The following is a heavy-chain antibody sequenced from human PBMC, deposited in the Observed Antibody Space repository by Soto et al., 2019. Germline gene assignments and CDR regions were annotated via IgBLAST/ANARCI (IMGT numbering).Heavy chain of an antibody. CDR3: ARSFYP. V-gene: IGHV4-59*01. CDR1: GGSISHYH. J-gene: IGHJ5*02. Sequence: QLQLQESGPGLLKPSETLSLTCTVSGGSISHYHWNWIRQAPGKGMEWIGYIFYNGSTHYNPSFPSRVTISVDMSKNRLSLTLTSVTAADTAVYYCARSFYPWGQGTLVTVSS. CDR2: IFYNGST.